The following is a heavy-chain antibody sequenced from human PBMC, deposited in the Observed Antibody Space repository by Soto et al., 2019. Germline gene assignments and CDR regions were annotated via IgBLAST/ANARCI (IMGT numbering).Heavy chain of an antibody. V-gene: IGHV1-69*12. Sequence: QVVQSGAEVKKPGSSVKVSCKASGGTFNRQAFSWVQQAPGQGLEWMGGFIPIFGTTDYSQKFQGRVTITADEATSTAYMELSSLTSYDTAVYYCARVDSSMFEGGEWFDPWGQGTLVTVSS. CDR1: GGTFNRQA. CDR3: ARVDSSMFEGGEWFDP. CDR2: FIPIFGTT. J-gene: IGHJ5*02. D-gene: IGHD3-10*02.